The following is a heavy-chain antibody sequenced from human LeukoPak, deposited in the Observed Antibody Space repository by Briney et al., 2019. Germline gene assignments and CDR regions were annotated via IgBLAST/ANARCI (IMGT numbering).Heavy chain of an antibody. CDR2: IYHSGST. D-gene: IGHD6-19*01. CDR1: GGSISSSNW. Sequence: SGTLSLTCAVSGGSISSSNWWSWVRQPPGKGLEWIGSIYHSGSTYYNPSLKSRVTISVDTSKNQFSLKLSSVTAADTAVYYCARGGSGWNYYYYYMDVWGKGTTVTVSS. J-gene: IGHJ6*03. CDR3: ARGGSGWNYYYYYMDV. V-gene: IGHV4-4*02.